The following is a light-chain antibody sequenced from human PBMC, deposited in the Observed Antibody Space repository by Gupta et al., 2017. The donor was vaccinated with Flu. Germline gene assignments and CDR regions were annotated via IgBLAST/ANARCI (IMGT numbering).Light chain of an antibody. CDR1: KLWVKY. V-gene: IGLV3-1*01. J-gene: IGLJ3*02. CDR2: QDS. CDR3: QAWDSGVAVV. Sequence: SYELPQPPPVSVSPGQPAPITCSGDKLWVKYTSWFQQKPGQSPLLVISQDSKRPSGSPERFSGSISDNTATLTITGTQAVDEADYYCQAWDSGVAVVFGGGTKLTVL.